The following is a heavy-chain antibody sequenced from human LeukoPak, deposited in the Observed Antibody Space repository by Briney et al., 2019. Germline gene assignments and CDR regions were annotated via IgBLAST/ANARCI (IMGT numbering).Heavy chain of an antibody. CDR3: AKDHEDYDYVWGSYRYAGFFDY. CDR2: ISGSGGST. CDR1: GFTFSSYA. D-gene: IGHD3-16*02. J-gene: IGHJ4*02. Sequence: GGSLRLSCAASGFTFSSYAMSWVRQAPGKGLEWVSAISGSGGSTYYADSVKGRFTISRDNSKNTLCLQMNSLRAEDTAVYYCAKDHEDYDYVWGSYRYAGFFDYWGQGTLVTVSS. V-gene: IGHV3-23*01.